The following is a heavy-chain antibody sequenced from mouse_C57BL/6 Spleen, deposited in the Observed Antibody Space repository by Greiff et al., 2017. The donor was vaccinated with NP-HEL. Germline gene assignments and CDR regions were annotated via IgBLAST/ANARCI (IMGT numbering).Heavy chain of an antibody. Sequence: EVQLQQSGPGLVKPSQSLSLTCSVTGYSITSGYYWNWIRQFPGNKLEWMGYISYDGSNNYNPSLKNRISITRDTSKNQFFLKLNSVTTEDTATYYCARERVNWDGDFDYWGQGTTLTVSS. J-gene: IGHJ2*01. D-gene: IGHD4-1*01. CDR3: ARERVNWDGDFDY. CDR2: ISYDGSN. V-gene: IGHV3-6*01. CDR1: GYSITSGYY.